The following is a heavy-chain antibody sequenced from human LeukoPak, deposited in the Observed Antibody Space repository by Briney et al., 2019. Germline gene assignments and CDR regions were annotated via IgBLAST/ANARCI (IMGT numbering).Heavy chain of an antibody. J-gene: IGHJ6*02. D-gene: IGHD2-2*02. CDR1: GFTFSSYG. CDR2: ISDDGSDK. CDR3: ANQFDGYCIINSCYKYHGMDV. V-gene: IGHV3-30*18. Sequence: PGGSLTLSCAASGFTFSSYGMDWDRQAPGKGLEWVAVISDDGSDKSYTDSVKGPFTISRDNSENSLYLQMNSLRAEDTAVYYCANQFDGYCIINSCYKYHGMDVWGQGATGSVSS.